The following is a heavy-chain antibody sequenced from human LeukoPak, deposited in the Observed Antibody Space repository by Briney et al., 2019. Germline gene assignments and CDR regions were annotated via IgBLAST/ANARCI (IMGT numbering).Heavy chain of an antibody. CDR2: IYYSGST. D-gene: IGHD5-24*01. V-gene: IGHV4-39*01. CDR3: ARQKKDGYNPASFDY. CDR1: GGSISSSSYY. Sequence: SETLSLTCTVSGGSISSSSYYWGWIRQPPGKGLEWIGSIYYSGSTYYNPSLKSRVTISVDTSKNQFSLKLSSVTAADTAVYYCARQKKDGYNPASFDYWGQGTLVTVSS. J-gene: IGHJ4*02.